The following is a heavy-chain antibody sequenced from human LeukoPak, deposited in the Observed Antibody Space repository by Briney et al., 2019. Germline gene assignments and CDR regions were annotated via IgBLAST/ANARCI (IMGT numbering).Heavy chain of an antibody. CDR2: ISQDGTET. CDR3: VRLWEFDY. Sequence: PGGSLRLSFAASGFNFNDYWMTWVRQPPGKGLQWVARISQDGTETLYADSVKGRFTLSKDNADKSLYLQMNSLTTEDTAVYYCVRLWEFDYWGQGTLVTVSS. D-gene: IGHD1-26*01. CDR1: GFNFNDYW. J-gene: IGHJ4*02. V-gene: IGHV3-7*01.